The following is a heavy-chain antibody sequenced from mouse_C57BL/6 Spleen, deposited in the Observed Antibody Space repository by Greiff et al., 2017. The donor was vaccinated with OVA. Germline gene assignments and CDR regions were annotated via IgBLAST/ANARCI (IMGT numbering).Heavy chain of an antibody. V-gene: IGHV10-1*01. CDR2: IRSKSNNYAT. D-gene: IGHD1-1*01. CDR1: GFSFNTYA. J-gene: IGHJ1*03. Sequence: EVQGVESGGGLVQPKGSLKLSCAASGFSFNTYAMNWVRQAPGKGLEWVARIRSKSNNYATYYADSVKDRFTISRDDSESMLYLQMNNLKTEDTAMYYCVRGRYYYGSNWYFDVWGTGTTVTVSS. CDR3: VRGRYYYGSNWYFDV.